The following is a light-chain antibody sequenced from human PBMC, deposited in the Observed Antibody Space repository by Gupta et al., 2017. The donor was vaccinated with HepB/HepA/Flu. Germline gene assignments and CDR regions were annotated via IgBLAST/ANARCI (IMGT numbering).Light chain of an antibody. J-gene: IGKJ4*01. CDR2: PVS. V-gene: IGKV2-30*01. CDR1: QSLVFSDGNTF. Sequence: AVLTQSPLSLPVTLGQPASISCRSSQSLVFSDGNTFLHWFQQRPGQSPMRLLYPVSQRDSGVPERFSGSGSGTDFTLRISRVEAEDVAIYYCVQGTHWPTFGGGTKVEIK. CDR3: VQGTHWPT.